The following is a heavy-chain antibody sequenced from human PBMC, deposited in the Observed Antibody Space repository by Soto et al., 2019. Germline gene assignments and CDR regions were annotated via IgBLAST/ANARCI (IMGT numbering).Heavy chain of an antibody. CDR1: GYSFTSYW. D-gene: IGHD5-12*01. CDR3: ASQEMATKNVDAFDI. CDR2: IYPGDSDT. V-gene: IGHV5-51*01. J-gene: IGHJ3*02. Sequence: GVSNRISSKCSGYSFTSYWIRLVRQKHGKGLEWMGIIYPGDSDTRYSPSFQGQVTISADKSISTAYLQWSSLKASDTAMYYCASQEMATKNVDAFDIWGQGTMVTVS.